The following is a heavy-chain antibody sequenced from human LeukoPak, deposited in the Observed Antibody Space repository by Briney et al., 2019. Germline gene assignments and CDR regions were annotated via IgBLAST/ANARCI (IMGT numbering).Heavy chain of an antibody. V-gene: IGHV3-74*01. J-gene: IGHJ4*02. CDR1: GFTFSSYW. D-gene: IGHD1-7*01. CDR3: ARDPFGTTSL. CDR2: INGDGSST. Sequence: PGGSLRLSCAASGFTFSSYWMHWVRQAPAKGLVWVSRINGDGSSTSYADSVKGRFTISRDNAKNTLYLQMNSLRAEDTAVYYCARDPFGTTSLWGQGTLVTVSS.